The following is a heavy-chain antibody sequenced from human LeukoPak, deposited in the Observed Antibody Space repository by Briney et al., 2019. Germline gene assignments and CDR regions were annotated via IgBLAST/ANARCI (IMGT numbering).Heavy chain of an antibody. V-gene: IGHV3-48*03. CDR2: ISDSIGII. CDR3: ARGDTGYDRGDAFDF. J-gene: IGHJ3*01. D-gene: IGHD5-12*01. CDR1: GFTFSRYE. Sequence: GGALTLPCPACGFTFSRYEMNWLRQAPGKGLEGVSFISDSIGIIYYGGSVKGRFTISRDNAQKSLYLKMNSLRAEDTAVYYCARGDTGYDRGDAFDFWGQGTMVTVSS.